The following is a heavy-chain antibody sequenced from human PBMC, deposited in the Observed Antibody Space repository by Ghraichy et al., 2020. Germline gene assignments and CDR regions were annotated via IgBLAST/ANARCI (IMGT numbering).Heavy chain of an antibody. J-gene: IGHJ4*02. CDR1: GFTFSSYA. Sequence: ALRLSCAASGFTFSSYAMHWVRQAPGKGLEWVAVISYDGSNKYYADSVKGRFTISRDNSKNTLYLQMNSLRAEDTAVYYCARDRIGLWSGSLFDYWGQGTLVTVSS. CDR2: ISYDGSNK. V-gene: IGHV3-30*04. CDR3: ARDRIGLWSGSLFDY. D-gene: IGHD3-3*01.